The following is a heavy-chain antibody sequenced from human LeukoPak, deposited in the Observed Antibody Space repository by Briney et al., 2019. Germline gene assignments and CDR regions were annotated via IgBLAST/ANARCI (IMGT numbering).Heavy chain of an antibody. CDR3: AKDQLERWLQLTYTTDAFDI. CDR2: ISGSGGST. CDR1: GFTFSSYA. Sequence: LSGGSLRLSCAASGFTFSSYAMSWVRQAPGKGLEWVSAISGSGGSTYYADSVKGRFTISRDNSKNTLYLQMNSLRAEDTAVYYCAKDQLERWLQLTYTTDAFDIWGQGTMVTVSS. V-gene: IGHV3-23*01. J-gene: IGHJ3*02. D-gene: IGHD5-12*01.